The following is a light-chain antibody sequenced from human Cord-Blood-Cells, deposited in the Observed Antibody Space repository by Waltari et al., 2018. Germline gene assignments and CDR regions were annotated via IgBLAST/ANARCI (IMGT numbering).Light chain of an antibody. CDR3: CSYAGSSDVV. CDR1: SSDVGSYKL. CDR2: EGS. J-gene: IGLJ2*01. Sequence: QSVLTQPASVSGSPGQSITISCTGTSSDVGSYKLVSWYQQHPGKAPKLMIYEGSKRPSGVCNRFSGSKAGNTAPLTISVLQAEDEADYYCCSYAGSSDVVFGGGTKLTVL. V-gene: IGLV2-23*01.